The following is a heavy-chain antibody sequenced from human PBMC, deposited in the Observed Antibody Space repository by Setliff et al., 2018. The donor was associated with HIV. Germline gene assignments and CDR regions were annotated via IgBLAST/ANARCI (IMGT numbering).Heavy chain of an antibody. Sequence: SETLSLTCAVYGGSFSGYYWSWIRQPPGKGLEWIGEINHDRTTNYNPSLKSRVTISVDTSKNQFSLTLNSVTAADTAVYYCARGSRQLSIFGVVFKTNYYFMDVWG. CDR3: ARGSRQLSIFGVVFKTNYYFMDV. J-gene: IGHJ6*03. V-gene: IGHV4-34*01. CDR2: INHDRTT. D-gene: IGHD3-3*01. CDR1: GGSFSGYY.